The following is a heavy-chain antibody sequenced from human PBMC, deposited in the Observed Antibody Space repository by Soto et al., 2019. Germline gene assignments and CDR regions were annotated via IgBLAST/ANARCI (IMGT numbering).Heavy chain of an antibody. V-gene: IGHV3-21*01. CDR1: GFTFSSYS. Sequence: EVQLVESGGGLVKPGGSLRLSCAASGFTFSSYSMNWVRQAPGKGLEWVSSISSSSSYIYYADSVKGRFTISRDNAKNSLYLQMNSLRAEDTAVYYCARGLNYYDSSVYYGYWGQGTLVTVSS. J-gene: IGHJ4*02. CDR3: ARGLNYYDSSVYYGY. D-gene: IGHD3-22*01. CDR2: ISSSSSYI.